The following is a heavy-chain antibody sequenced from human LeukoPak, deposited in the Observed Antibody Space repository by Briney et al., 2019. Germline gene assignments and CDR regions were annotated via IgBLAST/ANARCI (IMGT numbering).Heavy chain of an antibody. CDR3: AKRSGILLITNPQS. Sequence: SGGPLTLSCAPSGFTFSTYAMFYLRQAPGKGLEWVSGISRSGDYTYYADSVKGRLTISRDNSKTTLYLQMNSPRAEHTTVYYCAKRSGILLITNPQSWGQGTLVTVSS. J-gene: IGHJ5*02. CDR1: GFTFSTYA. D-gene: IGHD1-26*01. CDR2: ISRSGDYT. V-gene: IGHV3-23*01.